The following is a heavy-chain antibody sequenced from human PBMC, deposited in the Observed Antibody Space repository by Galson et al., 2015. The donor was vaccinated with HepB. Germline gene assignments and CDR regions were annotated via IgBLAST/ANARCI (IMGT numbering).Heavy chain of an antibody. Sequence: SLRLSCAASGFTFSNYAMSWVRQAPGKGLEWVSVISAMGGSTYYADSVKGRFTISRDNSENTLYLQMNSLRVEDTAVYYCAKDRAPNKAAVTAYFSHWGQGILVTVSS. CDR1: GFTFSNYA. V-gene: IGHV3-23*01. J-gene: IGHJ4*02. D-gene: IGHD6-13*01. CDR2: ISAMGGST. CDR3: AKDRAPNKAAVTAYFSH.